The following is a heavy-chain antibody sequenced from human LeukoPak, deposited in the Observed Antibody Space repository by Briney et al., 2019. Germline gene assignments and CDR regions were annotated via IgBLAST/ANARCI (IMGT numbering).Heavy chain of an antibody. CDR1: GFIFSAYS. D-gene: IGHD3-10*01. Sequence: PGGSLRLSCAASGFIFSAYSMHWVRQAPGKGLGWVAFTRYDGGDQYYADSVKGRFTISRDNSKSTLFLQMDSLKAEDTALYYCAKSPSYYGAGSVDYWGQGTLVTVSS. J-gene: IGHJ4*02. CDR2: TRYDGGDQ. V-gene: IGHV3-30*02. CDR3: AKSPSYYGAGSVDY.